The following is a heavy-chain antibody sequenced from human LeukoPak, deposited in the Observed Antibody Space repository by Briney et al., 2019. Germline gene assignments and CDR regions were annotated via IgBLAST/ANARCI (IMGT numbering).Heavy chain of an antibody. Sequence: ASVKVSCKASGYTFTSYAMHWVRQAPGQRLEWMGWINAGNGNTKYSQKFQGRVTTTRDTSASTAYMELSSLRSEDTAVYYCARGSRVTMVRGVITPDDYWGQGTLVTVSS. J-gene: IGHJ4*02. CDR1: GYTFTSYA. CDR3: ARGSRVTMVRGVITPDDY. D-gene: IGHD3-10*01. CDR2: INAGNGNT. V-gene: IGHV1-3*01.